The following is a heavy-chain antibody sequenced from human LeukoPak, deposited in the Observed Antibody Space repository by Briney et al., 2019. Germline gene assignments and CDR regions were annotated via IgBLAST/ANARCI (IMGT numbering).Heavy chain of an antibody. CDR1: GFTFSSYW. V-gene: IGHV3-74*01. Sequence: PGGSLRLSCAASGFTFSSYWMHWVRQAPGKGLVWVSRINTDGSSTSYADSVKGRFTISRDNAKNTLYLQMNGLRAEDTAVYYCARDRKITYGPYYYYYYMDVWGKGTTVTVSS. J-gene: IGHJ6*03. D-gene: IGHD4-17*01. CDR3: ARDRKITYGPYYYYYYMDV. CDR2: INTDGSST.